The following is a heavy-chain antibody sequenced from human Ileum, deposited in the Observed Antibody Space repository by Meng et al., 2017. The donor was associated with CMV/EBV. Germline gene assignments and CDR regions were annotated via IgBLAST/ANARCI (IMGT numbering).Heavy chain of an antibody. CDR2: TWYGSKWYY. CDR3: TYGWPLKY. V-gene: IGHV6-1*01. CDR1: DSVSISTES. Sequence: QVQPHQSGPGLVKPSQPLSLTCAGDSVSISTESWNWIRQSPSRGLEWLGRTWYGSKWYYEYAVSVKSRITIIPDTSQNQISLQLNSVTPDDTAVYYCTYGWPLKYWGQGSLVTVSS. J-gene: IGHJ4*02. D-gene: IGHD3-10*01.